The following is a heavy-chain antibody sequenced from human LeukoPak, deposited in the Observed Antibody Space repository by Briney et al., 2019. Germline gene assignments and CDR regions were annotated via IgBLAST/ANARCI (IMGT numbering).Heavy chain of an antibody. J-gene: IGHJ4*02. CDR1: GCSFSSSGYY. Sequence: SETLSLTCTVSGCSFSSSGYYWGWIRQPPGKGLEWIGSIFYSGDTYYNASLKSRVTISVDTSKKHFSLKLTSVTSADTAVYYCARRTSGGGLFDYWGQGTLVTVSS. CDR2: IFYSGDT. CDR3: ARRTSGGGLFDY. D-gene: IGHD3-10*01. V-gene: IGHV4-39*02.